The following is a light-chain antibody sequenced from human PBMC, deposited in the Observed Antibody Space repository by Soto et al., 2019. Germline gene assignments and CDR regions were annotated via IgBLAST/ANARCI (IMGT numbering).Light chain of an antibody. V-gene: IGLV3-21*02. J-gene: IGLJ2*01. Sequence: SYELTQPPSVSEAPGQTARITCEGNNIGSKNVHWYQQKPGQAPALVVYDDRGRPSGVPERLSGSNSVNTATLTISRVEAGDEADYYCQVWDSTSDHVVFGGGTKLTVL. CDR3: QVWDSTSDHVV. CDR1: NIGSKN. CDR2: DDR.